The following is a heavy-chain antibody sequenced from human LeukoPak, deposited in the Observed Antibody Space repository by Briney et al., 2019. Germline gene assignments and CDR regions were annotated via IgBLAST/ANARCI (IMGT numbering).Heavy chain of an antibody. D-gene: IGHD2-2*02. J-gene: IGHJ5*02. Sequence: GASVKVSCKASGYTFTSYYMHWVRQAPGQGLEWMGIINPSGGSTSYAQKFQGRVTMTRDTSTSTVYMELSSLRSEDTAVYYCARDQKGYCSSTSCYSPGWGNWFGPWGQGTLVTVSS. V-gene: IGHV1-46*01. CDR3: ARDQKGYCSSTSCYSPGWGNWFGP. CDR2: INPSGGST. CDR1: GYTFTSYY.